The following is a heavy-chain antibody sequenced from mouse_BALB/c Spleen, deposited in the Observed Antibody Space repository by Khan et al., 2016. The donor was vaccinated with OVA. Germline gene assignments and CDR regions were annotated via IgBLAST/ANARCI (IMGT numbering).Heavy chain of an antibody. V-gene: IGHV1S81*02. CDR3: ARLLINLDY. D-gene: IGHD2-1*01. CDR2: INPSNGRT. CDR1: GYTLTSYW. J-gene: IGHJ2*01. Sequence: QVQLQQPGAELVNPGASVNLSCKASGYTLTSYWMHWVKQRPGQGLEWIGEINPSNGRTNYNEKFKSKATLTVDKSSSTAYMQLSSPTSEDSAVYYCARLLINLDYGGQGTTLTVSS.